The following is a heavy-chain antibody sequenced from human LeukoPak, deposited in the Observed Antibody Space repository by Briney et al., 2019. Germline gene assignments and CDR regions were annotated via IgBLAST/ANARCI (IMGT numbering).Heavy chain of an antibody. Sequence: ASETLSLTCTVSGGSISSGTYYWSWIRQPAGKGLEWIGRIHTSGSTNYNPSLKSRVTISVDTSKNQFSLKLSSVTAADTAVYYCASGIYYDSSGYPWGAFDIWGQGTMVTVSS. D-gene: IGHD3-22*01. CDR1: GGSISSGTYY. J-gene: IGHJ3*02. CDR3: ASGIYYDSSGYPWGAFDI. V-gene: IGHV4-61*02. CDR2: IHTSGST.